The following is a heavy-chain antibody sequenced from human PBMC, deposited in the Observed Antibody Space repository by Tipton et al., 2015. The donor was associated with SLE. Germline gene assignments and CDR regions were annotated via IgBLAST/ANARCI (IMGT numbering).Heavy chain of an antibody. V-gene: IGHV4-39*07. D-gene: IGHD6-19*01. Sequence: TLSLTCTVSGGSISSTHYYWGWIRQPPGKGLEWIGSIYYSGSSYTGSTYYNPSLRSRVTISVDTSKNQVSLRLSSVTAADTALYFCAKVDPPEQWLLFAFDIWGQGAMVTVSS. J-gene: IGHJ3*02. CDR2: IYYSGSSYTGST. CDR1: GGSISSTHYY. CDR3: AKVDPPEQWLLFAFDI.